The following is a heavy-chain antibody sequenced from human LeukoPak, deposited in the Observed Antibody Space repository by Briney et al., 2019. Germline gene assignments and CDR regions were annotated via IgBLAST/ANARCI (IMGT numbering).Heavy chain of an antibody. CDR2: IFYSGST. CDR3: ASGYCGGACQLGGVDM. CDR1: GGSISSSSYY. J-gene: IGHJ3*02. V-gene: IGHV4-39*07. Sequence: ETLSLTCTVSGGSISSSSYYWGWIRQTPGKGLEWIGSIFYSGSTNYNHSLKSRVTIALDTSGNQFSLKLSSVTAADTAVYYCASGYCGGACQLGGVDMWGQGTMVTVSS. D-gene: IGHD2-21*02.